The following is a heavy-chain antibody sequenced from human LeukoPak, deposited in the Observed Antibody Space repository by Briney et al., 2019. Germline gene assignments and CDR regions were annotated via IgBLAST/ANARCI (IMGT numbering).Heavy chain of an antibody. CDR3: AKEKMITSTHLYYFDY. V-gene: IGHV3-23*01. Sequence: GGSLRLSCAASGFTFSSYAMSWVRQAPGKGLEWVSAISGSGGSTYYADSVKGRFTISRDNSKNTLYLQMNSLRAEDTAVYYCAKEKMITSTHLYYFDYWGQGTLVTVSS. CDR2: ISGSGGST. J-gene: IGHJ4*02. CDR1: GFTFSSYA. D-gene: IGHD3-16*01.